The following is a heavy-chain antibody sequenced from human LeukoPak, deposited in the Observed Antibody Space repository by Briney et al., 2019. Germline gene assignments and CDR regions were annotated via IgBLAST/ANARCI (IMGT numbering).Heavy chain of an antibody. CDR1: GLTSSGYW. D-gene: IGHD2/OR15-2a*01. CDR2: ITEDGSGK. Sequence: TGGSLRLSCAASGLTSSGYWMHWVRQHPARGLMWLSYITEDGSGKSYEDSVRGRFTISRDNAKNTVHLQMNSLRVDDTAVYYCAREGQGPISLDYWGQGTPVTVSS. CDR3: AREGQGPISLDY. J-gene: IGHJ4*02. V-gene: IGHV3-74*01.